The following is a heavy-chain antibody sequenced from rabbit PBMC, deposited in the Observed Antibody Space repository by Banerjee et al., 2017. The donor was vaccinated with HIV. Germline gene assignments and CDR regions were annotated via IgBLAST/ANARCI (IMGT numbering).Heavy chain of an antibody. Sequence: QSLEESGGDLVKPGVSLTLTCTASGFTFSGYWMNWVRQAPGKGLEWIACIYAGSSGSTYYASWANGRFTISSDNAQNTVDLQMNSLTAADTATYFCVRGGLWGPGTLVTVS. V-gene: IGHV1S40*01. CDR3: VRGGL. CDR2: IYAGSSGST. J-gene: IGHJ4*01. CDR1: GFTFSGYW.